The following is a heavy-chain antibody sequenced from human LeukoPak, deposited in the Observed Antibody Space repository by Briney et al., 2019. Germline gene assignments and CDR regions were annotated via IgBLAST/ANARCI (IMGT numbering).Heavy chain of an antibody. J-gene: IGHJ4*02. CDR2: INWNGGST. CDR3: ARDRGENFITMVRGVIITLDY. Sequence: GGSLRLSCASSGFTFDDYGMSWVRQAPGKGLEWVSGINWNGGSTGYADSVKGRFTISRDNAKNSLYLQMNSLRAEDTALYYCARDRGENFITMVRGVIITLDYWGQGTLVTVSS. V-gene: IGHV3-20*04. D-gene: IGHD3-10*01. CDR1: GFTFDDYG.